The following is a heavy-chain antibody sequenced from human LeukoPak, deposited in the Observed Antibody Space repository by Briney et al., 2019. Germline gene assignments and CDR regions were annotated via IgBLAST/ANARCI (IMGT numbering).Heavy chain of an antibody. D-gene: IGHD1-7*01. J-gene: IGHJ4*02. V-gene: IGHV1-69*05. CDR2: IIPICGTQ. Sequence: SVKVSCKASGGTFNSFAISWVRQAPGQGLEWMGRIIPICGTQNYAQKFQGRVTFTTDESTSTAHTELSSLRSEDTALYYCARGDWNYREGSRTIDYWGQGTLVTVSS. CDR1: GGTFNSFA. CDR3: ARGDWNYREGSRTIDY.